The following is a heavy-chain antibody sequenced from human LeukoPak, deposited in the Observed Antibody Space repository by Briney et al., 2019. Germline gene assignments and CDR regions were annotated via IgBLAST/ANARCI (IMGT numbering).Heavy chain of an antibody. CDR2: INHSGST. CDR3: ARKKPILTGRYFDY. Sequence: GSLRLSCAASGFTFSSYSVNWVRQAPGKGLEWIGEINHSGSTNYNPSLKSRVTISVDTSKNQFSLKLSSVTAADTAVYYCARKKPILTGRYFDYWGQGTLVTVSS. J-gene: IGHJ4*02. V-gene: IGHV4-34*01. CDR1: GFTFSSYS. D-gene: IGHD3-9*01.